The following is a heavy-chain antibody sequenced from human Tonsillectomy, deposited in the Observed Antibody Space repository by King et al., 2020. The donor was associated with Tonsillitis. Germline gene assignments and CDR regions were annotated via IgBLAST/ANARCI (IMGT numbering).Heavy chain of an antibody. CDR2: ISYDGSNK. J-gene: IGHJ4*02. Sequence: VQLVESGGGVVQPGRSLRLSCAASGFTFSSYAMHWVRQAPGKGLEWVAVISYDGSNKYYADSVKGRFTISRDNSKNTLYLQMNSLRAEDTAVYYCAPGGGRSHSFDYWGQGTLVTVSS. CDR1: GFTFSSYA. V-gene: IGHV3-30*04. D-gene: IGHD2-15*01. CDR3: APGGGRSHSFDY.